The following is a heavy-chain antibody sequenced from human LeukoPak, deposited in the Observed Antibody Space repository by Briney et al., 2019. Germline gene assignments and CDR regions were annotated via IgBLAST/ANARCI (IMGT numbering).Heavy chain of an antibody. J-gene: IGHJ3*02. Sequence: SQTLSLTCAISGDSVSSNSAAWNWIRQSPSRGLEWLGRTYYRSKWYNDYAVSVKSRITINPDTSKNQFSLQLNSVTPEDTAVYYCARVASIYDILTGYSPQGGAFDIWGQGTMVTVSS. CDR2: TYYRSKWYN. CDR3: ARVASIYDILTGYSPQGGAFDI. CDR1: GDSVSSNSAA. V-gene: IGHV6-1*01. D-gene: IGHD3-9*01.